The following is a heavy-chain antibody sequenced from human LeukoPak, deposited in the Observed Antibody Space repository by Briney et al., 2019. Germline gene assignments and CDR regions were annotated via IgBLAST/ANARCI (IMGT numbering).Heavy chain of an antibody. J-gene: IGHJ5*02. D-gene: IGHD2-2*01. CDR3: VACSSASCYGDRFDP. Sequence: GGSLRLSCEASGFTFSSYAMTWGRPAPGEGLEWVSSISATDGSTYYAYSVRGRFTISRDNTKNTLFLQMSSLRAEDTALYYCVACSSASCYGDRFDPWGQGTLVTVSS. CDR2: ISATDGST. CDR1: GFTFSSYA. V-gene: IGHV3-23*01.